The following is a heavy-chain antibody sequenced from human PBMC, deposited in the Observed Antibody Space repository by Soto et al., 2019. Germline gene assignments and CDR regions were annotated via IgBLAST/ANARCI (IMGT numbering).Heavy chain of an antibody. CDR2: LSYDGRSI. D-gene: IGHD3-10*01. J-gene: IGHJ4*02. CDR3: ARDMTLVALDY. CDR1: GFTFSNYG. Sequence: QVQLVESGGGVVQPGRSLRLSCTASGFTFSNYGFHWVRQAPGKGLEWVAVLSYDGRSIVYADSVKGRFTISRDISRNTLYLQLNSLRVKDTAVYHCARDMTLVALDYWGQGTLVTVSS. V-gene: IGHV3-33*01.